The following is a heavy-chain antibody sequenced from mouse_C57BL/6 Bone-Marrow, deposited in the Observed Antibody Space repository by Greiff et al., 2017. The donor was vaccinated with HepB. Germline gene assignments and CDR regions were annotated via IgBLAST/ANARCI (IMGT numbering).Heavy chain of an antibody. CDR3: ARGWEDYAMDY. CDR1: GYTFTDYY. V-gene: IGHV1-19*01. Sequence: VQLKESGPVLVKPGASVKMSCKASGYTFTDYYMNWVKQSHGKSLEWIGVINPYNGGTSYNQKFEGKATLTVDKSSSTAYMELNSLTSEDSAVYYCARGWEDYAMDYWGQGTSVTVSS. D-gene: IGHD2-3*01. J-gene: IGHJ4*01. CDR2: INPYNGGT.